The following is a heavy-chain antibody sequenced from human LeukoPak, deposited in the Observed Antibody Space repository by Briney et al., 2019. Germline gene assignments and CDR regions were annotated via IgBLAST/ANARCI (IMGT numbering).Heavy chain of an antibody. V-gene: IGHV4-34*01. Sequence: SSETLSLTCAVYGGSFSGYYWSWIRQPPGKGLEWIGEINHSGSTNYNPSLKSRVTISVDTSKNQFSLKLSSVTAADTALYYCARVSPDRTSYYYYYYMDVWGKGTTVTVSS. CDR2: INHSGST. CDR1: GGSFSGYY. CDR3: ARVSPDRTSYYYYYYMDV. J-gene: IGHJ6*03. D-gene: IGHD1-14*01.